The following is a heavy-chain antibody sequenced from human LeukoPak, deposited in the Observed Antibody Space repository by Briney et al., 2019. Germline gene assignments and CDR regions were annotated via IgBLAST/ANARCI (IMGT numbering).Heavy chain of an antibody. Sequence: GGSLRLSCAASGFTFSDYYMSWIRQAPGKGPEWVSYISSSGSTIYYADSVKGRFTISRDNAKNSLYLQTNSLRAEDTAVYYCAKYYVWGSYRYPLDYWGQGTLVTVSS. J-gene: IGHJ4*02. D-gene: IGHD3-16*02. CDR2: ISSSGSTI. V-gene: IGHV3-11*01. CDR3: AKYYVWGSYRYPLDY. CDR1: GFTFSDYY.